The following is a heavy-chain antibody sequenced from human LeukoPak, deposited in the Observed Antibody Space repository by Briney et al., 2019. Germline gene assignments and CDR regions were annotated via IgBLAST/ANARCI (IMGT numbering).Heavy chain of an antibody. J-gene: IGHJ2*01. Sequence: SETLSLTCAVYGGSFSGYYWSWIRQPPGKGLEWIGEINHSGSTNYNPSLKSRVTISVDTSKSQFSLKLSSVTAADTAVYYCARGCLRWLQRTPWYFDLWGRGTLVTVSS. CDR3: ARGCLRWLQRTPWYFDL. CDR1: GGSFSGYY. D-gene: IGHD5-24*01. CDR2: INHSGST. V-gene: IGHV4-34*01.